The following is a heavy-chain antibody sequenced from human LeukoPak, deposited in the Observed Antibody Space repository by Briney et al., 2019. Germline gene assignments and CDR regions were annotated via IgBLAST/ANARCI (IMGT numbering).Heavy chain of an antibody. CDR3: ARHRYDSSEPYYFDY. V-gene: IGHV4-38-2*01. CDR1: GYSISSGYY. J-gene: IGHJ4*02. Sequence: PSETLSLTCAVSGYSISSGYYWGWIRQPPGKGLEWIGSIYYSGSTYYNPSLKSRVTISVDTSKNQFSLKLSSVTAADTAVYYCARHRYDSSEPYYFDYWGQGTLVTVSS. CDR2: IYYSGST. D-gene: IGHD3-22*01.